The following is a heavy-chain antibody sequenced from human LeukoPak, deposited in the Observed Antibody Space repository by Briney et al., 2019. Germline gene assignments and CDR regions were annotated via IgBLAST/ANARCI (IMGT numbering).Heavy chain of an antibody. CDR2: IHYTGST. D-gene: IGHD3-22*01. Sequence: PSQTLSLTCTVSGGSISSYYWSWIRQPPRKGLEWIGYIHYTGSTNYNPSLKSRVTISVDTSKNQFSLKLSSVTAADTAVYYCARGGWNKFDYWGQGTLVTVSS. CDR3: ARGGWNKFDY. V-gene: IGHV4-59*01. CDR1: GGSISSYY. J-gene: IGHJ4*02.